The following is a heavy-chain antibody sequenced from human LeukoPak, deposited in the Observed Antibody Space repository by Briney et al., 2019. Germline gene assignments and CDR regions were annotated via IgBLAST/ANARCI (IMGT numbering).Heavy chain of an antibody. CDR2: INHSGST. CDR3: ARSLNPNPYRSSWYSRNWYFDL. Sequence: SETLSLTCAVYGGSFSGYYWSWIRQPPGKGLEWIGEINHSGSTNYNPALKSRVTISVDTSKNQFSLKLSSVTAADTAVYYCARSLNPNPYRSSWYSRNWYFDLWGRGTLVTVSS. D-gene: IGHD6-13*01. J-gene: IGHJ2*01. V-gene: IGHV4-34*01. CDR1: GGSFSGYY.